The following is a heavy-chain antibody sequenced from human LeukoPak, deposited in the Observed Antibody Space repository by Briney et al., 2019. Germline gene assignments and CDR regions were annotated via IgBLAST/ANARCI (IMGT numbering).Heavy chain of an antibody. CDR2: ISSSGSTI. D-gene: IGHD6-19*01. V-gene: IGHV3-48*04. CDR1: GFTFSSYW. CDR3: ARHKSSGWPTFDY. J-gene: IGHJ4*02. Sequence: GGSLRLSCAASGFTFSSYWMSWVRQAPGKGLEWVSYISSSGSTIYYADSVKGRFTISRDNAKNSLYLQMNSLRAEDTAVYYCARHKSSGWPTFDYWGQGTLVTVSS.